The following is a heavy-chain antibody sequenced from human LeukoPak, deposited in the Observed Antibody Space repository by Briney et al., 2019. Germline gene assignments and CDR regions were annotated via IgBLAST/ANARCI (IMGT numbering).Heavy chain of an antibody. Sequence: GALRLSCVASGFPFSSYDMHWVRQATGKGLEWVSAIGTAGDAYYPGTVRGRFTISRENAKNSLYLQMNSLRADDTAVYYCARGYVYSYDYWGQGIMVTVSS. CDR1: GFPFSSYD. J-gene: IGHJ4*02. CDR3: ARGYVYSYDY. CDR2: IGTAGDA. D-gene: IGHD3-16*01. V-gene: IGHV3-13*01.